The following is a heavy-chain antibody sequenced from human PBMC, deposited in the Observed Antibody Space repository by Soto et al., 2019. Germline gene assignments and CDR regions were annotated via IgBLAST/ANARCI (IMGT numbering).Heavy chain of an antibody. CDR2: ISYDGSNQ. J-gene: IGHJ4*02. CDR3: EKGGYAGGYYGGGHFDY. CDR1: GFTFSTYT. V-gene: IGHV3-30*18. D-gene: IGHD1-26*01. Sequence: QVQLVESGGGVVQPGRSLRLSCAASGFTFSTYTMHWVRQAPGKGLEWVALISYDGSNQYYADSVRGRFTISRDNSKNTVFLQMSSLRSEDTATYYGEKGGYAGGYYGGGHFDYWGQGTLVTVSS.